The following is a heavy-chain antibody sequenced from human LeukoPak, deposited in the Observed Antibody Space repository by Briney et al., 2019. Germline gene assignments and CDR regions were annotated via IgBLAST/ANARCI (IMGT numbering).Heavy chain of an antibody. D-gene: IGHD3-3*01. Sequence: ASQTLSLTCTVSGGSISSGGYYWSWIRQHPGKGLEWIGEGSESGGTKFNPSLKSRVTISADTSKNQFSLKVKSVTAADTAVYYCAKNGQSGFSFDPWGQGTLVTVSS. J-gene: IGHJ5*02. CDR1: GGSISSGGYY. V-gene: IGHV4-31*03. CDR2: GSESGGT. CDR3: AKNGQSGFSFDP.